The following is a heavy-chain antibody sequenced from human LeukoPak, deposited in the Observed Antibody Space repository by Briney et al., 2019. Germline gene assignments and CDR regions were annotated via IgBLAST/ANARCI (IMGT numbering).Heavy chain of an antibody. J-gene: IGHJ5*01. V-gene: IGHV3-74*01. D-gene: IGHD1-26*01. CDR1: GFSFSGHW. CDR2: ISPTGSTT. Sequence: PGGSLRLSCTASGFSFSGHWMHWARQLPGKGLVWVSRISPTGSTTSYADSVKGRFTVSRDNAKNSLYLQMNSLRAEDTAVYYCARVSGNYYRWFDSWGQGTLVTVSS. CDR3: ARVSGNYYRWFDS.